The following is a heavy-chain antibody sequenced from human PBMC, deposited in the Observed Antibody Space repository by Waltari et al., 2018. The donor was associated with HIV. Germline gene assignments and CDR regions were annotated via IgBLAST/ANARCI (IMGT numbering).Heavy chain of an antibody. Sequence: QVQLQQSGPGLVKPSQTLSLTCAISGASVSSNSAAWNWNRQSPSRGLEWLGRTYYRSKWYNDYAVSVKSRITINPDTSKNQFSLQLNSVTPEDTAVYYCARGKYYDFWSGYYDFDYWGQGTQVTVSS. V-gene: IGHV6-1*01. CDR2: TYYRSKWYN. CDR1: GASVSSNSAA. J-gene: IGHJ4*02. CDR3: ARGKYYDFWSGYYDFDY. D-gene: IGHD3-3*01.